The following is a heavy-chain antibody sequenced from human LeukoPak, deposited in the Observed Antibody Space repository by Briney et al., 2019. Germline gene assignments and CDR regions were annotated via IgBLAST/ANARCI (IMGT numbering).Heavy chain of an antibody. D-gene: IGHD3-16*01. J-gene: IGHJ5*01. CDR1: GGSISSHY. Sequence: SETLSLTCTVSGGSISSHYWNWIRQPPGKGLEWIGHLYYSGDTNYNPSLKSRVTISVDASKTQFSLRLTSVNAADTAVYYCARGPIGYDYVWGSWFDSWGQGTLVTVSS. V-gene: IGHV4-59*11. CDR2: LYYSGDT. CDR3: ARGPIGYDYVWGSWFDS.